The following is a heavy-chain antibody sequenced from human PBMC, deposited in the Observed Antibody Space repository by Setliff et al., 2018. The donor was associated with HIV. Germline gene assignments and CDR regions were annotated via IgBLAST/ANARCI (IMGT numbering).Heavy chain of an antibody. Sequence: PGGSLRLSCAASGLTFSSYAMSWVRQAPGKGLEWVSSISGSGGSPYYADSVKGRFTISRDNSKNTLYLQMSSLRTEDTAVYFCARDPAFGAFDIWGQGTMVTVSS. CDR3: ARDPAFGAFDI. J-gene: IGHJ3*02. D-gene: IGHD3-10*01. CDR2: ISGSGGSP. CDR1: GLTFSSYA. V-gene: IGHV3-23*01.